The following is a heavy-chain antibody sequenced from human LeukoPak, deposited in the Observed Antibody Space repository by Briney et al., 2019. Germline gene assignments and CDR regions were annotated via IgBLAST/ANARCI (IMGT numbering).Heavy chain of an antibody. V-gene: IGHV1-8*03. CDR3: ARDRGYSYGGNDY. CDR1: GYTFTSYD. Sequence: ASVKVSCKASGYTFTSYDINWVRQATGQGLEWMGWMNPNSGNTGYAQKFQGRVTITRNTSISTAYMELSSLRSDDTAVYYCARDRGYSYGGNDYWGQGTLVTVSS. CDR2: MNPNSGNT. J-gene: IGHJ4*02. D-gene: IGHD5-18*01.